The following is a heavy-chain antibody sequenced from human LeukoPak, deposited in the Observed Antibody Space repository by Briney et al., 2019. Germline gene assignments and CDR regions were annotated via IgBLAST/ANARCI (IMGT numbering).Heavy chain of an antibody. V-gene: IGHV4-34*01. CDR2: INHSGST. Sequence: PSETLSLTCAVYGGSFSGYYWSWIRQPPGKGLEWIGEINHSGSTNYNPSLKSRVTISVDTSKNQFSLKLSSVTAADTAVYYCARAAFWSGYTLWGQGTLVTVSS. CDR1: GGSFSGYY. J-gene: IGHJ4*02. CDR3: ARAAFWSGYTL. D-gene: IGHD3-3*01.